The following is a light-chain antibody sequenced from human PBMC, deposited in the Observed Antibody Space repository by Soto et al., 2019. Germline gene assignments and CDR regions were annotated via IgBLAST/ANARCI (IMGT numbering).Light chain of an antibody. CDR1: QSVSSYS. V-gene: IGKV3-20*01. CDR2: GTS. J-gene: IGKJ4*01. Sequence: ENVLTQSPGTLSLSPGERATLSCRASQSVSSYSLAWYQQKPGQAPRLVMYGTSNRASAVPDRFSGSGSGADFTLTISRLEPEDFAVYYCQQYGSSPLTFGGGTKVDIK. CDR3: QQYGSSPLT.